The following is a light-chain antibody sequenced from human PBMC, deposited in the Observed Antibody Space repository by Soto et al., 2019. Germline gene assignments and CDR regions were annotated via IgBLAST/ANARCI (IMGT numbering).Light chain of an antibody. J-gene: IGKJ5*01. V-gene: IGKV3-11*01. Sequence: EIVLTQSPATLSLSPGARATLSCRASQSVSSYLAWYQQKPGQAPSLLIYDASNRATGIPARLSGSGSGTEFTLTISSLEPEDFAVDYCQQHSSSITFGQGTRLEIK. CDR1: QSVSSY. CDR3: QQHSSSIT. CDR2: DAS.